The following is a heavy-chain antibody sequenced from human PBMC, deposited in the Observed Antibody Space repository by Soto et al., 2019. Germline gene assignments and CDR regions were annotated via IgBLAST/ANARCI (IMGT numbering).Heavy chain of an antibody. CDR1: GGSISSSSYY. D-gene: IGHD3-10*01. Sequence: SETLSLTCTVSGGSISSSSYYWGWIRQPPGKGLEWMGSIYYSGSTYYNPSLKSRVTISVVTSKNQFTLKLSSVTAADTAVYYWASLGAYYYGSGRYFNWFDPWGQGTLVTVSS. CDR2: IYYSGST. J-gene: IGHJ5*02. V-gene: IGHV4-39*01. CDR3: ASLGAYYYGSGRYFNWFDP.